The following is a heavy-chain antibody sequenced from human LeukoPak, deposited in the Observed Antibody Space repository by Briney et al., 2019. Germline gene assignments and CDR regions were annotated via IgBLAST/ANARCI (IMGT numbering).Heavy chain of an antibody. D-gene: IGHD6-13*01. J-gene: IGHJ4*02. CDR3: AKDGDSSSWYVGWGADY. CDR1: GLPLGAYA. V-gene: IGHV3-23*01. CDR2: FSGSGGST. Sequence: GGSWRFSCAASGLPLGAYALTWARKAQGRGLGWVSEFSGSGGSTYYADSVKGRFTISRDNSKNTLYLQMNSLRAEDTAVYYCAKDGDSSSWYVGWGADYWGQGTLVTVSS.